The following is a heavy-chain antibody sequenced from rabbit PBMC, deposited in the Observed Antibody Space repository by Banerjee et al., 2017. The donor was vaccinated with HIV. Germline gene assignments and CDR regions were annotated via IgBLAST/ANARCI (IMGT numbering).Heavy chain of an antibody. CDR2: IYAGSSGST. CDR1: GFSFSSGYD. V-gene: IGHV1S40*01. J-gene: IGHJ6*01. Sequence: QSLEESGGDLVKPGASLTLTCTASGFSFSSGYDMCWVRQAPGKGLEWIACIYAGSSGSTYYASWAKGRFTISKTSSTTVTLQMTSLTAADTATYFCARDPRYIIDPFYRGIYGMDLWGPGTLVTVS. CDR3: ARDPRYIIDPFYRGIYGMDL. D-gene: IGHD7-1*01.